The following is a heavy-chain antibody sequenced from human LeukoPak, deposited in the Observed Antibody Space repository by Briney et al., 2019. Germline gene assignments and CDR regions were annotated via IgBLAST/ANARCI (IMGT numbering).Heavy chain of an antibody. CDR1: GFTVSSNY. V-gene: IGHV3-53*01. CDR2: IYSGGST. CDR3: TTPRGPAPNDYRMDV. D-gene: IGHD2-2*01. J-gene: IGHJ6*02. Sequence: GGSLRLSCAASGFTVSSNYMSWVRQALGKGLEWVSVIYSGGSTYYADSVKGRFTISRDNSKNTLYLQMNSLRAEDTAVYYCTTPRGPAPNDYRMDVWGQGTTVTVSS.